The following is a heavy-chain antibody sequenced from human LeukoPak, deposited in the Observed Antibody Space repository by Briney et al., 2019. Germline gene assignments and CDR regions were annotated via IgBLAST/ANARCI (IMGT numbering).Heavy chain of an antibody. V-gene: IGHV3-30-3*02. J-gene: IGHJ4*02. D-gene: IGHD6-13*01. CDR1: GFTFSSYA. CDR2: ISYDGSNK. Sequence: GGSLRLSCAASGFTFSSYAMHWVRQAPGKGLEWVAVISYDGSNKYYADSVKGRFTISGDNSKNTLYLQMNSLRVEDTAVYYCAKTVYSSSWYLDYWGQGTVVTVSS. CDR3: AKTVYSSSWYLDY.